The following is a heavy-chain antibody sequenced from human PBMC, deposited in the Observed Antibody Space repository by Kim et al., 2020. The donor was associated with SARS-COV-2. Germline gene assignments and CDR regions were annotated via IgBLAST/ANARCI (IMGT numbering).Heavy chain of an antibody. CDR1: GFTFSSYA. CDR2: ISYDGSNK. D-gene: IGHD3-10*01. Sequence: GGSLRLSCAASGFTFSSYAMHWVRQAPGKGLEWVAVISYDGSNKYYADSVKGRFTISRDNSKNTLYLQMNSLRAEDTAVYYCASDYYGSGSYYRIDYWG. CDR3: ASDYYGSGSYYRIDY. V-gene: IGHV3-30*04. J-gene: IGHJ4*01.